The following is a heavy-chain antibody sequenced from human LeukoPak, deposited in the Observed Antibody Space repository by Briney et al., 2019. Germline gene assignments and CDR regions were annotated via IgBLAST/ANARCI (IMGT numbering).Heavy chain of an antibody. D-gene: IGHD2-2*02. Sequence: ASVKVSCKASGYTFTSYGISWVRQAPGQGLEWMGWISTYSDNTNSAQNLQGRVTMTTDTSTSTAYMELRSLTSDDTAVYYCAVVVPAAIRAWGQGTLVTVSS. CDR2: ISTYSDNT. CDR3: AVVVPAAIRA. J-gene: IGHJ4*02. V-gene: IGHV1-18*01. CDR1: GYTFTSYG.